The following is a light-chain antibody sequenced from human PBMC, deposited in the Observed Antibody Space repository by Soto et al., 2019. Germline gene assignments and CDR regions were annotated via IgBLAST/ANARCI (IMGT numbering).Light chain of an antibody. Sequence: QSALTQPASVSGSPGQSITISCTGTSSDVGSYNLVSWYQQHPGKAPKLMIYEGSKRPSGVSNRFSGSKSANTASLTISGLQAEDEADYYCCSYAGSSAFPLVFGGGTKLTVL. CDR3: CSYAGSSAFPLV. J-gene: IGLJ2*01. CDR1: SSDVGSYNL. CDR2: EGS. V-gene: IGLV2-23*03.